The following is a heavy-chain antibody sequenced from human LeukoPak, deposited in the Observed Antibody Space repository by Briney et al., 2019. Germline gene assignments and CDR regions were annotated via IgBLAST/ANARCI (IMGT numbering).Heavy chain of an antibody. V-gene: IGHV4-31*03. CDR1: GGSISSGGYY. D-gene: IGHD1-14*01. CDR2: IYYSGST. CDR3: ARVTTVAFDI. J-gene: IGHJ3*02. Sequence: SETLSLTCTVSGGSISSGGYYWSWIRQHPGKGLEWIGYIYYSGSTYYNPSLKSRVTISVDTSKNQFSLKLSSVTAADTAVYYCARVTTVAFDIWGQGTMVTVSS.